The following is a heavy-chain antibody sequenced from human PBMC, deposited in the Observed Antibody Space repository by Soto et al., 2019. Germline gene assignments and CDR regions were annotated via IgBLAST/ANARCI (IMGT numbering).Heavy chain of an antibody. CDR3: ARDPRHSSSLFYDEYYFDY. CDR2: IWYDGSNK. CDR1: GFTFSSYG. D-gene: IGHD6-6*01. Sequence: GGSLRLSCAASGFTFSSYGMHWVRQAPGKGLEWVAVIWYDGSNKYYADSVKGRFTISRDNSKNTLYLQMNSLRAEDTAVYYCARDPRHSSSLFYDEYYFDYWGQGTLVTVSS. J-gene: IGHJ4*02. V-gene: IGHV3-33*01.